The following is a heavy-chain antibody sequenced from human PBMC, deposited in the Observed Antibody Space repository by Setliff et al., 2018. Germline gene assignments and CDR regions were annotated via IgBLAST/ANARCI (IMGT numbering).Heavy chain of an antibody. CDR2: VYVGGNT. J-gene: IGHJ4*02. Sequence: PSETLSLTCNVSGVSIANTASYWSWIRRPAGKTLEWIGQVYVGGNTYYNPSFESRVSISVDRSNNQFSLKLNSVTAADTAVYYCARGRVRWPAVQSAVTGQIDYWGQGTLVTVSS. CDR3: ARGRVRWPAVQSAVTGQIDY. V-gene: IGHV4-61*09. CDR1: GVSIANTASY. D-gene: IGHD6-19*01.